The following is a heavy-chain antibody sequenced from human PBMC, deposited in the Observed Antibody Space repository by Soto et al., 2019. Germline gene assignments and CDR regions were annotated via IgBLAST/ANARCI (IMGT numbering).Heavy chain of an antibody. Sequence: PGGSLRLSCAASGFTFSSYAMHWVRQAPGKGLEWVAVISYDGSNKYYADSVKGRFTISRDNSKNMLYLQMNSLRAEDTAVYYFSRPIVATITVAWEYYYYYGMDVWGQGTTVTVSS. J-gene: IGHJ6*02. CDR2: ISYDGSNK. CDR3: SRPIVATITVAWEYYYYYGMDV. CDR1: GFTFSSYA. V-gene: IGHV3-30-3*01. D-gene: IGHD5-12*01.